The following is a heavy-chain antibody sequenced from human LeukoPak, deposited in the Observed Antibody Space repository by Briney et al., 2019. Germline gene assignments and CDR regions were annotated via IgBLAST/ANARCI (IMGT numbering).Heavy chain of an antibody. J-gene: IGHJ5*02. Sequence: ASVKVSCKASGYTFTGYYIHWVRQAPGQGLECVGWINPNSGGTSYAQKFQGRVTMTRDTSISTAYMELSRLRSDDTAVYCCARGGSGSYFSWLDPWGQGTLVTVSS. D-gene: IGHD3-10*01. V-gene: IGHV1-2*02. CDR1: GYTFTGYY. CDR2: INPNSGGT. CDR3: ARGGSGSYFSWLDP.